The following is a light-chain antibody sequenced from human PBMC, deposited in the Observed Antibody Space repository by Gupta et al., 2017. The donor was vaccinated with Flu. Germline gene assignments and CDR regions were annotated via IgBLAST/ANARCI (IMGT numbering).Light chain of an antibody. CDR3: AAWDDSLNGFWA. CDR1: NSNIGTNT. CDR2: NDN. Sequence: QSVLTQPPSASGTPGQRVTISCSGSNSNIGTNTVNWYQQLPGTAPKLLIYNDNEWPSGVPDRFSGSKSGTSASLAISGLQSEGEADYYCAAWDDSLNGFWAFGGGTKLTVL. V-gene: IGLV1-44*01. J-gene: IGLJ2*01.